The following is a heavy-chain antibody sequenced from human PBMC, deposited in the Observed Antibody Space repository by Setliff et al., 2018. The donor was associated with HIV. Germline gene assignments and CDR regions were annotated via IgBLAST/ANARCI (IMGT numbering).Heavy chain of an antibody. CDR2: ISAYNGNT. D-gene: IGHD3-10*01. Sequence: ASVKVSCKTSGYSFIRNGISWVRQAPGQGLEWMGWISAYNGNTNYAQRLQGRVTMTTDTSTNTAYMELKSLRSDDTAVYYCARDGGYYYYMDVWGKGTTVTVSS. CDR3: ARDGGYYYYMDV. CDR1: GYSFIRNG. J-gene: IGHJ6*03. V-gene: IGHV1-18*01.